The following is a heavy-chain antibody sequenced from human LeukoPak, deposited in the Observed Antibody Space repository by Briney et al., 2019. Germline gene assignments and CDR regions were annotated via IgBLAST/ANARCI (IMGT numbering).Heavy chain of an antibody. CDR3: ARGESDTAMVDFDY. CDR1: GFTSSSYW. CDR2: INSDGSST. Sequence: GGSLRLSCAASGFTSSSYWMHWVRQAPGKGLVWVSRINSDGSSTSYADSVKGRFTISRDNAKNTLYLQMNSLRAEDTAVYYCARGESDTAMVDFDYWGQGTLVTVSS. J-gene: IGHJ4*02. V-gene: IGHV3-74*01. D-gene: IGHD5-18*01.